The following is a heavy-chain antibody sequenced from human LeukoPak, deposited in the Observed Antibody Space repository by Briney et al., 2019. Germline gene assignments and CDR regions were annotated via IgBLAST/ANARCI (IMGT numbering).Heavy chain of an antibody. J-gene: IGHJ4*02. CDR1: GDSISNYN. Sequence: SETLSLTCTVSGDSISNYNWNWIRQPPGKGLEWIGSIYYRGNTNYNPSLKSRLTISADTSKSQFSLRVTSVTAADTAMYYCARARTRGNNWYSDYWGQGTVVIVSS. V-gene: IGHV4-59*01. D-gene: IGHD1-1*01. CDR3: ARARTRGNNWYSDY. CDR2: IYYRGNT.